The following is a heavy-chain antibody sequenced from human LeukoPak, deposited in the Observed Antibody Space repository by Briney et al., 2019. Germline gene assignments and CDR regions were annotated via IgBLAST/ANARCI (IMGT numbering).Heavy chain of an antibody. V-gene: IGHV4-59*06. CDR1: GGSISSYY. Sequence: TPSETLSLTCSVSGGSISSYYWSWIRQHPGKGLEWIGYIYYSGSTYYNPSLKSRVTISVDTSKNQFSLNLSSVTAADTAVYYCARGYSSSWSYFDYWGQGTLVTVSS. CDR2: IYYSGST. J-gene: IGHJ4*02. CDR3: ARGYSSSWSYFDY. D-gene: IGHD6-13*01.